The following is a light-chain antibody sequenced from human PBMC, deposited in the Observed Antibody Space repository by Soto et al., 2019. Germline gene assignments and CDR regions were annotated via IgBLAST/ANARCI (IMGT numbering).Light chain of an antibody. CDR3: QQHHNWPVT. V-gene: IGKV3-15*01. J-gene: IGKJ4*01. CDR2: GAS. Sequence: EIVMTQSPATLSLSPGERATLSCRASQSVSTRLAWYQHKPGQAPRLLISGASTGATGIPPRFSGSGSGTDFTLTVNSLQSEDIAVYYCQQHHNWPVTFGGGTKVDI. CDR1: QSVSTR.